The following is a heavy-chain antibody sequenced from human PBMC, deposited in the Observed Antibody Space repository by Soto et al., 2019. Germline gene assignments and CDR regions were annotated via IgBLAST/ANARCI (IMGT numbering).Heavy chain of an antibody. Sequence: QVQLVQSGAEVKKPGASVKVSCKASGYTFTSYDIIWVRQATGQGLEWMGWMNPSTGNTDSAEKFQGRLTMTRNTSINTVYMEPSSLSFEDTAVYYCARGRIIVAGGFDPWGQGTLVTVSS. CDR2: MNPSTGNT. V-gene: IGHV1-8*01. CDR1: GYTFTSYD. J-gene: IGHJ5*02. D-gene: IGHD6-19*01. CDR3: ARGRIIVAGGFDP.